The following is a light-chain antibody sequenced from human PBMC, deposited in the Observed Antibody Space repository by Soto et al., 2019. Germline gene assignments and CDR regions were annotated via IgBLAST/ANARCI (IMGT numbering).Light chain of an antibody. V-gene: IGLV1-47*01. CDR3: AAWDDSLSGYV. CDR2: RNN. J-gene: IGLJ1*01. CDR1: SSNIGSNY. Sequence: QSALTQPPSASGSRGQRVTISCSGSSSNIGSNYVYWYLQLPGTAPKLLIYRNNQRPSGVPDRFSGSKSGTSASLAISGLRSEDEADYYCAAWDDSLSGYVFGTGTKVTVL.